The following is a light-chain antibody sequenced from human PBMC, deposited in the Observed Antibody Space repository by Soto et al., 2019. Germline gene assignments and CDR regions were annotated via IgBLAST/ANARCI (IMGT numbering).Light chain of an antibody. J-gene: IGLJ2*01. CDR2: EVS. CDR1: SSDVGTYNY. Sequence: QSALTQPASVSGSPGQSITISCTGTSSDVGTYNYVSWYQHHPGKAPKLMIYEVSHRPSGVSNRFSGSKSGNTASLTISGLQAEDEADYYCASYTSGSTLVVFGGGTKVTVL. V-gene: IGLV2-14*01. CDR3: ASYTSGSTLVV.